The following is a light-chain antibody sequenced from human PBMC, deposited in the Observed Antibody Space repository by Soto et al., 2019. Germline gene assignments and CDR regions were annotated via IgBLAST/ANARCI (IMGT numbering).Light chain of an antibody. V-gene: IGKV1-17*01. CDR2: TIS. CDR1: QDIGTS. J-gene: IGKJ3*01. Sequence: DIQMTQSPSSLSASVGGRVTITCRASQDIGTSLDWFQQKPGTAPKRLIYTISDLQSGVPSRFSGGGSGTEFTLTISSRQPEDSATYYCLQHYAFQFTFGPGTKVHV. CDR3: LQHYAFQFT.